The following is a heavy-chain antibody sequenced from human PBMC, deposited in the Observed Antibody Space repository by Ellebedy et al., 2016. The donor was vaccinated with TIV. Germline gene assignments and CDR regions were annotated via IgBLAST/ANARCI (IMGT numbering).Heavy chain of an antibody. J-gene: IGHJ6*02. CDR1: GCTFTANY. CDR3: ARVRRGSSGMDV. CDR2: ISPDSGGT. V-gene: IGHV1-2*02. Sequence: ASVKVSCKTSGCTFTANYVHWVRQAPGQGLEWMGWISPDSGGTNFAQKFQGRVTMTRDTSINTAYMDLSRLESDDTAVYYCARVRRGSSGMDVWGQGTTVTVSS. D-gene: IGHD6-13*01.